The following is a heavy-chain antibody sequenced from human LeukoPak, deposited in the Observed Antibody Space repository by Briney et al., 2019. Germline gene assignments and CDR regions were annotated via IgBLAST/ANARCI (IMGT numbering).Heavy chain of an antibody. CDR2: ISWDGGST. Sequence: GGSLRLSCAASGFTFDDYSMHWLRQAPGKGLEWVSLISWDGGSTYYADSVKGRFTISRDNSKSYLYLQMNSLRDEDTALYYCAKDMAAYYYASGNIDYWGQGTLVTVSS. CDR1: GFTFDDYS. J-gene: IGHJ4*02. V-gene: IGHV3-43D*03. D-gene: IGHD3-10*01. CDR3: AKDMAAYYYASGNIDY.